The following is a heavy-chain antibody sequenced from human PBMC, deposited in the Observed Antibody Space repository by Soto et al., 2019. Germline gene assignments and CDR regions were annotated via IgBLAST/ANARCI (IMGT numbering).Heavy chain of an antibody. CDR1: GFSLSTSGMC. V-gene: IGHV2-70*01. D-gene: IGHD6-6*01. J-gene: IGHJ6*02. CDR2: IDWDDDK. Sequence: SGPTLVNPTQTLTLTCTFSGFSLSTSGMCVSWIRQPPGKALEWLALIDWDDDKYYSTSLKTRLTISKDTSKNQVVLTMTNMDPVDTATYYCARNIAAPNYYYGMDVWGQGTTVTVSS. CDR3: ARNIAAPNYYYGMDV.